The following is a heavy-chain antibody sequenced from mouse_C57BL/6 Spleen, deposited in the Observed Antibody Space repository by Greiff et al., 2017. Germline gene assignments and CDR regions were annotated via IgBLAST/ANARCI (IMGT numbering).Heavy chain of an antibody. CDR1: GFTFSDYY. CDR2: INYDGSST. J-gene: IGHJ4*01. CDR3: ARVRGYYGSSYDYYAMDY. V-gene: IGHV5-16*01. D-gene: IGHD1-1*01. Sequence: EVKLVESEGGLVQPGSSMKLSCTASGFTFSDYYMAWVRQVPEKGLEWVANINYDGSSTYYLDSLKSRFIISRDNAKNILYLQMSSLKSEDTATYYCARVRGYYGSSYDYYAMDYWGQGTSVTVSS.